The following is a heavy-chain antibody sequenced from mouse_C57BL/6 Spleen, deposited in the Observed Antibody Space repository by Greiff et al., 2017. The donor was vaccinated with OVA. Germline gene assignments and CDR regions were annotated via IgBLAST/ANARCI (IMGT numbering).Heavy chain of an antibody. CDR1: GYTFTSYW. CDR2: IDPNSGGT. Sequence: QVQLKQPGAELVKPGASVKLSCKASGYTFTSYWMHWVKQRPGRGLEWIGRIDPNSGGTKYNEKFKSKATLTVDKPSSTAYMQLSSLTSEDSAVYYCARVYYGSSWDAMDYWGQGTSVTVSS. J-gene: IGHJ4*01. V-gene: IGHV1-72*01. D-gene: IGHD1-1*01. CDR3: ARVYYGSSWDAMDY.